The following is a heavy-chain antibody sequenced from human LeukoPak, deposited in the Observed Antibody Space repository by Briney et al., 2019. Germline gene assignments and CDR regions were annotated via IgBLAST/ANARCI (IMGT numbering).Heavy chain of an antibody. J-gene: IGHJ4*02. Sequence: PGGSLRLSCAASGFSFSTYWISGVRQAPGKGLEWVANIKEDGSEKYYGDSVKGRFTISRDNAKNSLYLEMNSLRVEDTAVYYCARDSSGYQWGQGTLVTVSS. CDR3: ARDSSGYQ. D-gene: IGHD3-22*01. CDR1: GFSFSTYW. CDR2: IKEDGSEK. V-gene: IGHV3-7*01.